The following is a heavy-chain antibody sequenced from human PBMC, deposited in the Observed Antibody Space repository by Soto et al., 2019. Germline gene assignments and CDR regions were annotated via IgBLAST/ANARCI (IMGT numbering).Heavy chain of an antibody. J-gene: IGHJ1*01. CDR2: INSESGYT. CDR3: ARGGGMPRGVSKTYLGF. D-gene: IGHD3-10*01. CDR1: GFTFSDYY. Sequence: GESLRLTWASSGFTFSDYYMCWSRQAPGKGLEWVSYINSESGYTNYAGSVKGRFTISRDNAKSSLYLKMNSLRDEDTAVYYCARGGGMPRGVSKTYLGFWGQ. V-gene: IGHV3-11*06.